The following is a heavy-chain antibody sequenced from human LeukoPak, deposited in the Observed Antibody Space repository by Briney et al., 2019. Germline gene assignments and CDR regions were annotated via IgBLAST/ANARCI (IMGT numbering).Heavy chain of an antibody. J-gene: IGHJ4*02. Sequence: GGSLRLSCAASGFTFSGYAMNWVRQAPGKGLEWLSHINSTSGTIYYADSVKGRLTVSRDNAKNSLYLQMNSLRAEDTAVYYCAKSDPYGDSLIEIWGQGALVTVSS. D-gene: IGHD4-17*01. CDR2: INSTSGTI. CDR1: GFTFSGYA. V-gene: IGHV3-48*03. CDR3: AKSDPYGDSLIEI.